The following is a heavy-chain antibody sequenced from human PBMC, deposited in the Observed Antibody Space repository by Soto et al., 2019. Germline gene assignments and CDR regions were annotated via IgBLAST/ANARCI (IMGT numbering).Heavy chain of an antibody. CDR2: IYYSGST. CDR3: ARLHWGIAAADSRTAYDY. CDR1: GGSISSSSYY. Sequence: SETLSLTCTVSGGSISSSSYYWGWIRLPPGKGLEWIGSIYYSGSTYYNPSLKSRVTISVDTSKNQFSLKLSSVTAADTAVYYCARLHWGIAAADSRTAYDYWGQGALVTVSS. V-gene: IGHV4-39*01. D-gene: IGHD6-13*01. J-gene: IGHJ4*02.